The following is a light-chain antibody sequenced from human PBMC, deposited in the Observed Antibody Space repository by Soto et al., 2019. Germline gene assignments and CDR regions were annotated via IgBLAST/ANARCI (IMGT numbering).Light chain of an antibody. CDR1: QSISSW. Sequence: DIQMTQSPSTLSASVDRVTITCRASQSISSWLAWYQQKPGKAPKLLIYDASSLESGVPSRFSGSGSGTEFTLTISSLQPDDFATYYCQQYNSYSPLTFGQGTKVEIK. CDR3: QQYNSYSPLT. CDR2: DAS. J-gene: IGKJ1*01. V-gene: IGKV1-5*01.